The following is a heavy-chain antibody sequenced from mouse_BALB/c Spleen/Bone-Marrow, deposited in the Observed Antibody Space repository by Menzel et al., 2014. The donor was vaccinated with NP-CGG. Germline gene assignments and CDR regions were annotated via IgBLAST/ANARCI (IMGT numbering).Heavy chain of an antibody. Sequence: VHVKQSGPELVKPGASMKISCKASGYSFTGYTMNWVKLSHGKNLEWIGHINPYNGGTSYNQKFMGKATLTVDKSSSTAYMELLSLTSEDSAVYYCARWDYYGYAMDYWGQGTSVTVSS. V-gene: IGHV1-18*01. J-gene: IGHJ4*01. CDR2: INPYNGGT. CDR1: GYSFTGYT. D-gene: IGHD1-1*01. CDR3: ARWDYYGYAMDY.